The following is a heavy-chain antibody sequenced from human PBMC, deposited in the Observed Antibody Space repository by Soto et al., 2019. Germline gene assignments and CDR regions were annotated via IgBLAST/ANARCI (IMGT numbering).Heavy chain of an antibody. J-gene: IGHJ4*02. V-gene: IGHV3-7*03. CDR2: IKQEGSEE. D-gene: IGHD4-4*01. CDR1: GFSFNTYW. CDR3: ARHRDYSLDY. Sequence: EVQLVESGGDLVQPGGSLRLSCAASGFSFNTYWMTWVRQAPGRGLEWVANIKQEGSEEYSVDSVKGRFTVTRDNAKNSVYLQMNSLSAEDTAVYYCARHRDYSLDYWGQGTLVTVSS.